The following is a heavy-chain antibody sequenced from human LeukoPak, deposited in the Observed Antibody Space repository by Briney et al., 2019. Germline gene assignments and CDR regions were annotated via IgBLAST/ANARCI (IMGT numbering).Heavy chain of an antibody. J-gene: IGHJ4*02. CDR2: ISGSGGST. D-gene: IGHD3-9*01. CDR3: AKTPHYDILTGYFKQGYYFDY. Sequence: GGSLRLSCAASGFTFSSYVMIWVRQAPGKGLEWVSAISGSGGSTYYADSVKGRFTISRDNSKNTLYLQMNSLRAEDTAVYYCAKTPHYDILTGYFKQGYYFDYWGQGTLVTVSS. V-gene: IGHV3-23*01. CDR1: GFTFSSYV.